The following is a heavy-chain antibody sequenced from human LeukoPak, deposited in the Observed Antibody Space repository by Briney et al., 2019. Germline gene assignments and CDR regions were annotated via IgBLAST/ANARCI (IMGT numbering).Heavy chain of an antibody. CDR3: AKDRTYYYDSSGYYPDAFDI. CDR2: ISGSGGST. D-gene: IGHD3-22*01. J-gene: IGHJ3*02. CDR1: GFTFSSYE. Sequence: GPLRLSCAASGFTFSSYEMNWVRQAPGKGLEWVSAISGSGGSTYYADSVKGRFTISRDNSKNTLYLQMNSLRAEDTAVYYCAKDRTYYYDSSGYYPDAFDIWGQGTMVTVSS. V-gene: IGHV3-23*01.